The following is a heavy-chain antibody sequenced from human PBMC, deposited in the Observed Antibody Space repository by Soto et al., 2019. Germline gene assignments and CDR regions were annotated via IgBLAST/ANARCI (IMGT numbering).Heavy chain of an antibody. V-gene: IGHV3-21*06. CDR2: ISSRGSFI. CDR1: GFTFSDFD. CDR3: AREQIYRVSPNSLDN. D-gene: IGHD2-15*01. J-gene: IGHJ4*02. Sequence: PGGSLRLSCEVSGFTFSDFDMHWVRQAPGKGLEWVSSISSRGSFIYYADSVKGRFSISRDNAMNSLYLHIDSLRAEDTAVYYCAREQIYRVSPNSLDNWGQGALVTVSS.